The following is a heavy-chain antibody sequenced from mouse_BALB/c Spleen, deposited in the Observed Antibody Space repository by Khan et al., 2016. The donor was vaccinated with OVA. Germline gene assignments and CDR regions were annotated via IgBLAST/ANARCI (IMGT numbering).Heavy chain of an antibody. CDR1: GYTFTSYW. Sequence: QVRLQQSGAELVKPGASVKLSCKPSGYTFTSYWIQWVKQRHGQGLGWIGEIFPGTGTTYYNENFKGTATLTVDTSSSPAFMQLSSLTSEDSAVYFFARSYFGNYEFAYWGQGTLVTVSA. J-gene: IGHJ3*01. V-gene: IGHV1S132*01. CDR2: IFPGTGTT. D-gene: IGHD2-10*01. CDR3: ARSYFGNYEFAY.